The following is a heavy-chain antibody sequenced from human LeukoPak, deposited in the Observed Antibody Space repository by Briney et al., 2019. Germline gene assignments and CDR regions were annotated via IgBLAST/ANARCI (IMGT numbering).Heavy chain of an antibody. CDR2: INSEESTI. CDR1: GFTFSNNW. D-gene: IGHD2-2*01. J-gene: IGHJ4*02. Sequence: PGGSLRLSCAASGFTFSNNWMHWVRQAPGKGLVWVSRINSEESTISYADSVKGRFTISRDNAKNTLYLQMNSLRAEDTAVYHCARGGVPAAFDYWGQGTLVTVS. CDR3: ARGGVPAAFDY. V-gene: IGHV3-74*01.